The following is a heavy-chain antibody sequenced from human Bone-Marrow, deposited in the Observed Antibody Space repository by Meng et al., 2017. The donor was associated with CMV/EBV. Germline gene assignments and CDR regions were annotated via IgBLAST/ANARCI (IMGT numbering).Heavy chain of an antibody. J-gene: IGHJ4*02. V-gene: IGHV2-5*01. CDR1: GFSLSTSGVS. CDR3: AHSQGLSGYYHFDY. CDR2: IYWNDDK. D-gene: IGHD3-22*01. Sequence: SGFSLSTSGVSVCWIRQPPGKALEWLALIYWNDDKRYSQSLKSRLTITKDTSKNQVVLTMTNMDPVDTATYYCAHSQGLSGYYHFDYWGQGTLVTVSS.